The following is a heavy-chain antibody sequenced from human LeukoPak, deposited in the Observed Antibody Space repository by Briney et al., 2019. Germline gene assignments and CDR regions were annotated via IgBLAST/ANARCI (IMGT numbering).Heavy chain of an antibody. Sequence: GGSLRLSCAASGFTFSSYWMSWVRQAPGKGLEWVANIKQDGSEKYYVDSVKGRFTISRDNAKNSLYLQMNSLRAEDTAVYYCARDLAGLPLAPAFDYWGQGTLVTVSS. D-gene: IGHD5-18*01. CDR1: GFTFSSYW. CDR2: IKQDGSEK. J-gene: IGHJ4*02. CDR3: ARDLAGLPLAPAFDY. V-gene: IGHV3-7*01.